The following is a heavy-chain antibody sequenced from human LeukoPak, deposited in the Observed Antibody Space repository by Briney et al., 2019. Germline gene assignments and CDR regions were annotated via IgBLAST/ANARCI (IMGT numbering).Heavy chain of an antibody. V-gene: IGHV1-8*01. D-gene: IGHD3-10*01. J-gene: IGHJ5*02. CDR1: GFKFTGYD. CDR2: MNPNNGKT. CDR3: VRDGEGVAISVNYWFDP. Sequence: ASVKVSFKASGFKFTGYDINWVRQASGRGLEWMGWMNPNNGKTGYAQKFQGRVTMTRDTSTSTAYVELRGLISEDTAVYYCVRDGEGVAISVNYWFDPWGQGTLVTVSS.